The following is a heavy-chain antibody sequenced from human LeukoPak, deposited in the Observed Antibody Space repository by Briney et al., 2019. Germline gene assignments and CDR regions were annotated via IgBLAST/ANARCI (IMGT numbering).Heavy chain of an antibody. D-gene: IGHD3-9*01. CDR3: ARGSTYYDILTGYSTSRCYFDY. V-gene: IGHV4-38-2*02. J-gene: IGHJ4*02. CDR2: IYHSGST. Sequence: SETLSLTCTVSGYSISSGYYWGWIRQPPGKGLEWIGSIYHSGSTYYNPSLKSRVTISVDTSKNQFSLKLGSVTAADTAVYYCARGSTYYDILTGYSTSRCYFDYWGQGTLVTVSS. CDR1: GYSISSGYY.